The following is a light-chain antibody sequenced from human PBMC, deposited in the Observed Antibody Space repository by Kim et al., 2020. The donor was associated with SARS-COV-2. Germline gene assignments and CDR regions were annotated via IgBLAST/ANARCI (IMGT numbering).Light chain of an antibody. V-gene: IGKV3-20*01. J-gene: IGKJ1*01. Sequence: FPGETATLSCRASQRVTGTYLAWYQQKPGQAPRLLISDASSRAAGMPDRFSGSGYGTDFTLNISRVEPVDSAVYYCQQYGDSPKTFGQGTKVDIK. CDR3: QQYGDSPKT. CDR1: QRVTGTY. CDR2: DAS.